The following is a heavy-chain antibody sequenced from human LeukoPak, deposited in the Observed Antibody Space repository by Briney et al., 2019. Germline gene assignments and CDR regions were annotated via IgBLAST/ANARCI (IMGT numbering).Heavy chain of an antibody. D-gene: IGHD4-23*01. CDR1: GFTFSSYG. CDR2: IRYDGSNK. CDR3: AREDGGTSGWVTVDY. Sequence: GGSLRLSCAASGFTFSSYGMHWVRQAPGRGLEWVAFIRYDGSNKYYADSVKGRFTISRDNSKNTVYLQVNSLRAEDSAVYYCAREDGGTSGWVTVDYWGQGTLVTVSS. J-gene: IGHJ4*02. V-gene: IGHV3-30*02.